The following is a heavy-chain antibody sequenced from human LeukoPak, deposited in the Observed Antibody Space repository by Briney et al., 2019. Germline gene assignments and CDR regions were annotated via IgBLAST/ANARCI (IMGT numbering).Heavy chain of an antibody. D-gene: IGHD6-6*01. CDR1: GFTFSSYW. Sequence: GGSLRLSCAASGFTFSSYWMHWVRQAPGKGLVWVSRINSDGSSTSYADSVKGRFTISRDNAKNTLYLQVNNLRAEDTAVYYCARGPNSNWSGLDFWGQGTLLTVSS. CDR3: ARGPNSNWSGLDF. CDR2: INSDGSST. V-gene: IGHV3-74*01. J-gene: IGHJ4*02.